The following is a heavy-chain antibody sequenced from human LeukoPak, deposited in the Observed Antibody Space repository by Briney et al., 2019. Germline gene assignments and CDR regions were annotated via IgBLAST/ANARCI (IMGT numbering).Heavy chain of an antibody. Sequence: SETLSLTCTVSGGSISSYYWSWIRQPPGKGLEWIRYIYYSGSTNYNPSLKSRVTISVDTSKNQFSLKLSSVTAADTAVYYCARGKYYDSSGYYPYWYFDLWGRGTLVTVSS. V-gene: IGHV4-59*01. CDR3: ARGKYYDSSGYYPYWYFDL. CDR1: GGSISSYY. D-gene: IGHD3-22*01. J-gene: IGHJ2*01. CDR2: IYYSGST.